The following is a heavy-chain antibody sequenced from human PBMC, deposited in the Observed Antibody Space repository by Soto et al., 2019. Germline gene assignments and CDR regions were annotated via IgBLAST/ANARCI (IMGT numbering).Heavy chain of an antibody. J-gene: IGHJ4*02. D-gene: IGHD4-4*01. CDR2: IWYDGSNK. CDR3: ARAETTVMGVCDY. CDR1: GFTFSSYG. V-gene: IGHV3-33*01. Sequence: GGSLRLSCAASGFTFSSYGMHWVRQAPGKGLEWVAVIWYDGSNKYYADSVKGRFTISRDNSKNTLYLQMNSLRAEDTAVYYCARAETTVMGVCDYWGQGTLVTVSS.